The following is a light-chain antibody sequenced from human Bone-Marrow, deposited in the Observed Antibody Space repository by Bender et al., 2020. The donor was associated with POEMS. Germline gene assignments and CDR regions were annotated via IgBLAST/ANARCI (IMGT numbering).Light chain of an antibody. CDR3: ATWDDSLNGWV. CDR1: SSKFGSYP. Sequence: QSVLTQPPSASGTPGQRVTISCSGSSSKFGSYPVNWYQQLPGAAPKLVIFNNSQRPSVVPDRFSGSNSGTSASLAISGLRADDEADFYCATWDDSLNGWVFGGGTKLTVL. J-gene: IGLJ3*02. V-gene: IGLV1-44*01. CDR2: NNS.